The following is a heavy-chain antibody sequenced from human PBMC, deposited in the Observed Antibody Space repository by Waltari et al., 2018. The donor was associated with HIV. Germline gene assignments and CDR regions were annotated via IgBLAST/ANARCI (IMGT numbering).Heavy chain of an antibody. V-gene: IGHV1-2*06. J-gene: IGHJ3*02. CDR2: ISPNSGGT. D-gene: IGHD3-22*01. CDR3: ARGPYHYDSSDLGRGALDI. Sequence: QVQLVQSGAEVKKPGASVKVSCKASGSTFTGNQMHWVRTAPRQGLEWMGRISPNSGGTNYAQKFQGRVTMTRDTSISTAYMELSRLRSDDTAVYYCARGPYHYDSSDLGRGALDIWGQGTMVTVSS. CDR1: GSTFTGNQ.